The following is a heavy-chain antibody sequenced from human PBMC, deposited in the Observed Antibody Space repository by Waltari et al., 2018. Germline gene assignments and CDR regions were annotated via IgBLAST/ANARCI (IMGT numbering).Heavy chain of an antibody. D-gene: IGHD5-18*01. CDR2: IYYSGST. CDR3: AGSRGYSYGYFDY. J-gene: IGHJ4*02. CDR1: GGSISSYY. Sequence: QVQLQESGPGLVTPSATLSLTCTVSGGSISSYYWSWIRQPPGKGLEWIGYIYYSGSTNYNPSLKSRVTISVDTSKNQFSLKLSSVTAADTAVYYCAGSRGYSYGYFDYWGQGTLVTVSS. V-gene: IGHV4-59*01.